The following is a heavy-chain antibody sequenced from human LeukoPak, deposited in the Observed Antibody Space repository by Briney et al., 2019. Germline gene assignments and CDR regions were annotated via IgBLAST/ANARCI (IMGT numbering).Heavy chain of an antibody. CDR1: GFTVSTNY. J-gene: IGHJ4*02. D-gene: IGHD4-23*01. V-gene: IGHV3-53*01. CDR2: IYSGGNT. CDR3: AKDQYGGNPQYYFDY. Sequence: GGSLRLSCAVSGFTVSTNYMNWVRQAPGKGLEWVSVIYSGGNTYYADSVKGRFTISRDNSKNTLFLQMDSLRAEDTAVYYCAKDQYGGNPQYYFDYWGQGTLVTVSS.